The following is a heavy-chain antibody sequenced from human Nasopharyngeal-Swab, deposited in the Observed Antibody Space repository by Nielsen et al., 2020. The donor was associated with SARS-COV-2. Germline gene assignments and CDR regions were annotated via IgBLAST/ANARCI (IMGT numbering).Heavy chain of an antibody. J-gene: IGHJ4*02. V-gene: IGHV3-33*06. CDR1: GFTFTIYG. Sequence: GGSLRLSCAASGFTFTIYGMHWVRQAPGKGLEWVAGLWFDGSNKNYADSVKGRFTISRDNSKNTVSLQMNSLRAEETAVYYCAKDLRGPYFFWGQGTLVTVSS. CDR3: AKDLRGPYFF. D-gene: IGHD2/OR15-2a*01. CDR2: LWFDGSNK.